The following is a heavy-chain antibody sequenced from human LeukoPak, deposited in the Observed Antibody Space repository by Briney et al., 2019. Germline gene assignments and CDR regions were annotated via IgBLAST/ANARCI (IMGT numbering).Heavy chain of an antibody. D-gene: IGHD3-10*01. V-gene: IGHV1-2*02. CDR2: INPNSGGT. CDR3: ARDLDWYGSGSFFNI. CDR1: GYTFTVYS. Sequence: GSVKVSCMASGYTFTVYSMHSGRQAPGQGGEWMGWINPNSGGTNYAQKFQGRVTITRDKSMTTAYMEMNRLRSDDTAVYYCARDLDWYGSGSFFNIWGQGTMVTVSS. J-gene: IGHJ3*02.